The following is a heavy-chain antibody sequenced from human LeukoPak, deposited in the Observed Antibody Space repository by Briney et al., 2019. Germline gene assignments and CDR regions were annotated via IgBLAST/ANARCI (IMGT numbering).Heavy chain of an antibody. CDR3: AGQFGTIFPFDP. CDR2: LSHSGST. D-gene: IGHD3-9*01. V-gene: IGHV4-38-2*02. Sequence: SSETLSLTCTVSAYSISSGYYWGWIRQPPGKGLEWIGSLSHSGSTFYNPSLKSRVTISVDTSKNQFSLRLRSVTAADTAVYYCAGQFGTIFPFDPWGQGILVSVSS. J-gene: IGHJ5*02. CDR1: AYSISSGYY.